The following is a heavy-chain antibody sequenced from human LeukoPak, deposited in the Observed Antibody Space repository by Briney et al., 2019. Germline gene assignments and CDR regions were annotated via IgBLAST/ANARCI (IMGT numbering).Heavy chain of an antibody. CDR1: GGTFSSYA. D-gene: IGHD3-22*01. CDR3: ARDGGGYYDSNYPGY. J-gene: IGHJ4*02. Sequence: SVKVSCKASGGTFSSYAISWVRQAPGQGLEWMGGIIPIFGTANYAQKFQGRVTITADESTSTAYVELSSLRSEDTAVYYCARDGGGYYDSNYPGYWGQGTLVTVSS. CDR2: IIPIFGTA. V-gene: IGHV1-69*01.